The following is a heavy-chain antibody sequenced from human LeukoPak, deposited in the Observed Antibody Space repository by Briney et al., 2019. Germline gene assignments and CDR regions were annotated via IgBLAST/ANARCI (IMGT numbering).Heavy chain of an antibody. CDR2: INHSGST. CDR3: ARGSVIPFDN. V-gene: IGHV4-34*01. J-gene: IGHJ4*02. Sequence: SETLSLTCTVSGGSISSYYWSWIRQPPGKGLEWIGEINHSGSTNYNPSLESRVTISVDTSRNQFSLQLSSVTAADTAVYYCARGSVIPFDNWGQGNLVTVSS. CDR1: GGSISSYY. D-gene: IGHD2-21*01.